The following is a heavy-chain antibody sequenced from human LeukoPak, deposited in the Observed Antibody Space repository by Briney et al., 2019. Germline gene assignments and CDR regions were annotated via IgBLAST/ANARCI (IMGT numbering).Heavy chain of an antibody. Sequence: SETLSLTCTVSGGSISSYYWSWIRQPPGKGLEWIGYIYTGGSINYNPSLKSRVTISVDTSKNQFSLKLSSVTAADTAVYYCARRSHYYYYMDVWGKGTTVTVSS. J-gene: IGHJ6*03. CDR2: IYTGGSI. V-gene: IGHV4-4*09. CDR3: ARRSHYYYYMDV. CDR1: GGSISSYY.